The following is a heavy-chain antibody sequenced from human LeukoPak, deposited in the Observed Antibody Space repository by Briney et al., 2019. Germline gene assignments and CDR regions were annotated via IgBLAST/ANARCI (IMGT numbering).Heavy chain of an antibody. D-gene: IGHD3-10*01. J-gene: IGHJ6*02. Sequence: PGESLRLSCAASGFTFSSYWMHWVRQAPGKGLVWVSRINTDGSSTSYADSVKGRFTISRDNAKNTLYLQMSSLRAEDTALYYCARSDSGSSYYGMDVWGQGTTVTVSS. CDR3: ARSDSGSSYYGMDV. CDR2: INTDGSST. CDR1: GFTFSSYW. V-gene: IGHV3-74*01.